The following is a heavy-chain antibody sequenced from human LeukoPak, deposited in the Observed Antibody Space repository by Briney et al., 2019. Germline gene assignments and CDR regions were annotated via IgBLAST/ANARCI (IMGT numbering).Heavy chain of an antibody. CDR1: GGTFISYA. D-gene: IGHD2-21*01. J-gene: IGHJ4*02. Sequence: SVKVSCKASGGTFISYAISWVRQAPGQGLEWMGGIIPIFGTANYAQKFQGRVTITADKSTSTAYMELSSLRSEDTAVYYCAREGAHIQAIDYWGQGTLVTVSS. V-gene: IGHV1-69*06. CDR3: AREGAHIQAIDY. CDR2: IIPIFGTA.